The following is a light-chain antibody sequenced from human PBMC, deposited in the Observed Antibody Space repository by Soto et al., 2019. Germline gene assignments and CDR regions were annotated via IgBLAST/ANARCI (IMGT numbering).Light chain of an antibody. CDR3: HRHETYPLA. Sequence: TQMTQSPSTLSASVGDSVSITCRASRDIGTWLAWFQQKPGRAPNLLIYRASTLARGVPSRFSGSGSGTEFTLTISSLQPDDFAIYYCHRHETYPLAFGGGTKVDI. V-gene: IGKV1-5*03. CDR1: RDIGTW. J-gene: IGKJ4*01. CDR2: RAS.